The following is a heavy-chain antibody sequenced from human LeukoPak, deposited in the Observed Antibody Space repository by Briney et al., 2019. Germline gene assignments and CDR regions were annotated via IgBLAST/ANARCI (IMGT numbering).Heavy chain of an antibody. V-gene: IGHV1-46*01. CDR2: LNPSGGST. CDR3: ATSGYTYGALDI. CDR1: GYTVTSYY. Sequence: ASVKVSCKASGYTVTSYYMHWVRQAPGQGLEWMGILNPSGGSTSYAQKFQGRATLTRATSTSTAYMELSRLRSDDTAMYYCATSGYTYGALDIWGQGTMVTVSS. J-gene: IGHJ3*02. D-gene: IGHD5-18*01.